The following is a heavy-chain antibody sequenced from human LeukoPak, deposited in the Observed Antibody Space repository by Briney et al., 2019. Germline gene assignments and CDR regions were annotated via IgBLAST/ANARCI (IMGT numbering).Heavy chain of an antibody. V-gene: IGHV3-21*01. CDR2: ISSSSSYI. J-gene: IGHJ4*02. D-gene: IGHD3-9*01. Sequence: PGGSLTLSCAASGFTFSSYSMNWVRQAPGRGLEWVSSISSSSSYIYYADSVKGRFTISRDNAKNSLYLQMNSLRAEDTAVYYCARDESGYDILTGSAGYWGQGTLVTVSS. CDR3: ARDESGYDILTGSAGY. CDR1: GFTFSSYS.